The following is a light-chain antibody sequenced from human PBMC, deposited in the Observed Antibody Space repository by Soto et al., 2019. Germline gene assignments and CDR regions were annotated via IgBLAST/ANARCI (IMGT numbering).Light chain of an antibody. CDR1: DIGRKS. J-gene: IGLJ1*01. CDR2: DDD. CDR3: QVWDSSSNHYV. Sequence: SYELTQPSSVSVAPGQTATITCGGNDIGRKSVHWYQQNPGQAPVLVVHDDDDRPSGIPERFSGSNSGDTATLTISRVEAGDEADYFCQVWDSSSNHYVFGSGTKLTVL. V-gene: IGLV3-21*02.